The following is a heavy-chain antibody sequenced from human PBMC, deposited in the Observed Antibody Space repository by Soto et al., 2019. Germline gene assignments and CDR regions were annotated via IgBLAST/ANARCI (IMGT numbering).Heavy chain of an antibody. V-gene: IGHV3-21*01. CDR2: ISSSSSYI. CDR1: GFTFSSYS. J-gene: IGHJ4*02. CDR3: ASRLKYCSGGSWTLCVDY. Sequence: GGSLRLSCAASGFTFSSYSMNWVRQAPGKGLEWVSSISSSSSYIYYADSVKGRFTISRDNAKNSLYLQMNSLRAEDTAVYYCASRLKYCSGGSWTLCVDYWGQGTLVTVSS. D-gene: IGHD2-15*01.